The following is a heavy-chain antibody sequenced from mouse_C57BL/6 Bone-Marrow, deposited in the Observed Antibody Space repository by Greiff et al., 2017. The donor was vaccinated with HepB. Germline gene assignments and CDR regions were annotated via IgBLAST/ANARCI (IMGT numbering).Heavy chain of an antibody. V-gene: IGHV5-16*01. CDR1: GFTFSDYY. CDR2: INYDGSST. CDR3: ARDPPLMDY. Sequence: EVKLVESEGGLVQPGSSMKLSCTASGFTFSDYYMAWVRQVPEKGLEWVANINYDGSSTYYLDSLKSRFIISRDNAKNILYLQMSSLKSEDTATYYCARDPPLMDYWGQGTSVTVSS. J-gene: IGHJ4*01.